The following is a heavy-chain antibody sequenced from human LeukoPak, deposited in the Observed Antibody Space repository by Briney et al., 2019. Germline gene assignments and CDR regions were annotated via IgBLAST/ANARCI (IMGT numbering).Heavy chain of an antibody. CDR3: ARDQIGYSYGYDDYYYGMDV. CDR1: GGSISSGGYY. V-gene: IGHV4-31*03. CDR2: IYYSGST. J-gene: IGHJ6*02. D-gene: IGHD5-18*01. Sequence: PSETLSLTCSVSGGSISSGGYYWSWIRQHPGKGLEWIGCIYYSGSTYYNPSLKGRVTISVDTSKNQFSLKLSSVTAADTAVYYCARDQIGYSYGYDDYYYGMDVWGQGTTVTVSS.